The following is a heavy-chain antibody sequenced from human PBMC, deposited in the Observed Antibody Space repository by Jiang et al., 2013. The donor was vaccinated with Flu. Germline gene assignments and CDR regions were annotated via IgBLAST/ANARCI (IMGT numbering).Heavy chain of an antibody. J-gene: IGHJ4*01. CDR2: ISSSGSTI. CDR3: ARSYWGLLRLFDY. Sequence: EVQLVESGGGLVQPGGSLRLSCAASGFTFSSYEMNWVRQAPGKGLEWVSYISSSGSTIYYADSVKGRFTISRDNAKNSLYLQMNRPESRGHGCYYCARSYWGLLRLFDY. V-gene: IGHV3-48*03. CDR1: GFTFSSYE. D-gene: IGHD1-26*01.